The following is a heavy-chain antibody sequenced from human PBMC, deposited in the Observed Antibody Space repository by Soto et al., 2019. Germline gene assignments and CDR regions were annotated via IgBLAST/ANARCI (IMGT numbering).Heavy chain of an antibody. D-gene: IGHD1-26*01. CDR1: GFTFSDHY. CDR2: STDKHNNYTT. J-gene: IGHJ4*02. Sequence: EVQLVESGGGLVQPGGSLRLSCAAFGFTFSDHYMDWVRQAPGKGLEWVGRSTDKHNNYTTEYAASVKGRFTVSRDVSKNSLYLQMNSLKTDDTAVYYCVRAVEWELRDWGQGTLVTVSS. CDR3: VRAVEWELRD. V-gene: IGHV3-72*01.